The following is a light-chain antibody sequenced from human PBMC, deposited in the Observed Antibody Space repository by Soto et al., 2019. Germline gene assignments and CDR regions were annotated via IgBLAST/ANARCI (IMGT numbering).Light chain of an antibody. CDR3: QQYYSRPPWT. CDR2: WAS. Sequence: DIVMTQSPDSLAVSLGERATINCKSSQSVLYSSSNRNYLAWYQQKPGQPPKLLIYWASTRESGVPDRFSGSVSGTDFTLTISSLQADDVAVYYCQQYYSRPPWTFGQGTKVEIK. CDR1: QSVLYSSSNRNY. J-gene: IGKJ1*01. V-gene: IGKV4-1*01.